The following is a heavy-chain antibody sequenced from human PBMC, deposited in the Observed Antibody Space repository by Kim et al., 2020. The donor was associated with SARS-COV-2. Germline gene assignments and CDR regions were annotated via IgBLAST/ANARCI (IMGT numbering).Heavy chain of an antibody. V-gene: IGHV4-59*08. J-gene: IGHJ5*02. CDR1: GGSISSYY. CDR2: IYYSGST. Sequence: SETLSLTCTVSGGSISSYYWSWIRQPPGKGLEWIGYIYYSGSTNYNPSLKSRVTISVDTSKNQFSLKLSSVTAADTAVYYCARQGGSGRYWEENWFDPWGQGTLVTVSS. CDR3: ARQGGSGRYWEENWFDP. D-gene: IGHD3-10*01.